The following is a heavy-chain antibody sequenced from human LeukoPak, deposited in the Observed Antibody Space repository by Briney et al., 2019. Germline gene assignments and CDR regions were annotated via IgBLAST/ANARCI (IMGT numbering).Heavy chain of an antibody. D-gene: IGHD5-12*01. CDR1: GFTFSTYS. CDR3: VRERGYSGYDLDY. CDR2: ISSFGSTI. V-gene: IGHV3-48*04. Sequence: TGGSLRLSCAASGFTFSTYSMNWVRQAPGKGLEWVSYISSFGSTIYYADSVKGRFTISRDNAKNTLYLQMNGLRAEDTAVYYCVRERGYSGYDLDYWGQGTLVTVSS. J-gene: IGHJ4*02.